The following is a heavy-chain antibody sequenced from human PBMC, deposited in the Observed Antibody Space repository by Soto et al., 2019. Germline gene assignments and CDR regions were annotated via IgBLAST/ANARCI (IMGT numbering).Heavy chain of an antibody. Sequence: QEQLVESGGGLVRPGGSLRLSCAASGFTFSAYYMTWMRQAPGKGLEWVSYITSSSDYTNYAGSVKGRFTISRDNAKNSLYLQMNSLRVGDTAVYYCVREYYYGMDVWGQGTTVTVSS. V-gene: IGHV3-11*05. CDR3: VREYYYGMDV. CDR2: ITSSSDYT. J-gene: IGHJ6*02. CDR1: GFTFSAYY.